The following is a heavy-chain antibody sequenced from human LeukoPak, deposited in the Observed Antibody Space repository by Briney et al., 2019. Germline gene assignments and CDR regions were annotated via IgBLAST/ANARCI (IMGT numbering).Heavy chain of an antibody. J-gene: IGHJ3*02. Sequence: PSETLSLTCTVSGGSISSYYWSWVRQPAGKGLEWIGRIYTSGSTNYNPSLKSRVTMSVDTSKNQFSLKLSSVTAADTAVYYCAREKGYYYDSSASRRAFDIWGQGTMVTVSS. D-gene: IGHD3-22*01. V-gene: IGHV4-4*07. CDR2: IYTSGST. CDR1: GGSISSYY. CDR3: AREKGYYYDSSASRRAFDI.